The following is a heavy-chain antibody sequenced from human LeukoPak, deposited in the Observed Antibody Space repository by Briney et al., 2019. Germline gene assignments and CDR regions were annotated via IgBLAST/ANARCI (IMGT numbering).Heavy chain of an antibody. Sequence: GSLRLSCAASGFTVSSNYMSWIRQPPGKGLEWIGSIYYSGSTYYNPSLKSRVTISVDTSKNQFSLKLSSVTAADTAVYYCARHGYNWNPYYFDYWGQGTLVTVSS. CDR1: GFTVSSNY. CDR3: ARHGYNWNPYYFDY. V-gene: IGHV4-39*01. CDR2: IYYSGST. J-gene: IGHJ4*02. D-gene: IGHD1-20*01.